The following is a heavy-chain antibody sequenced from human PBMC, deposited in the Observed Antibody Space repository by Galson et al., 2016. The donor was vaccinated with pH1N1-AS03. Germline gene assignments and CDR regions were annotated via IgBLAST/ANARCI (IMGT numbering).Heavy chain of an antibody. CDR3: AKDHSNFYGMDV. D-gene: IGHD4-11*01. CDR2: IYYTGTT. Sequence: LSLTCTVSGGSITFYYWAWIRQPPRKGLEWIGNIYYTGTTNYNPSVKGRFTISRDNPKNTVYLQMNSLRAEDTAVYYCAKDHSNFYGMDVWGQGTTVTVSS. CDR1: GGSITFYY. V-gene: IGHV4-59*01. J-gene: IGHJ6*02.